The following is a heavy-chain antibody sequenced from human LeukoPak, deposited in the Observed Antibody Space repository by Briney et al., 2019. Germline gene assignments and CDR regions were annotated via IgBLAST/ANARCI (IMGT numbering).Heavy chain of an antibody. Sequence: SETLSLTCTVSGGSISSGDYYWSWIRQPPGKGLEWIGYIYYSGSTYYNPSLKSRVTISVDTSKNQFSLKLSSVTAADTAVYYCARDMVYYDSSGYYYHDAFDIWGQGTMVTASS. V-gene: IGHV4-30-4*01. CDR3: ARDMVYYDSSGYYYHDAFDI. CDR2: IYYSGST. CDR1: GGSISSGDYY. J-gene: IGHJ3*02. D-gene: IGHD3-22*01.